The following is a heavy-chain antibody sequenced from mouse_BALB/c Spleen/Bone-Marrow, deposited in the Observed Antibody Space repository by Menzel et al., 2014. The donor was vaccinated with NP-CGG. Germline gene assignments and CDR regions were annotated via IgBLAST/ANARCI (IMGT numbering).Heavy chain of an antibody. Sequence: EVMLVESGGGLVQPGGSLKLSCAASGFTFSNYGMSWVRQTPDKRLELVATINGNGGSTYYPDSVKGRFTISRDTAKNTLCLQMSSLKSEEAAMYYCVRGSYGNYVDYFDYWGQGTALTVSS. D-gene: IGHD2-1*01. CDR2: INGNGGST. CDR1: GFTFSNYG. V-gene: IGHV5-6-3*01. CDR3: VRGSYGNYVDYFDY. J-gene: IGHJ2*01.